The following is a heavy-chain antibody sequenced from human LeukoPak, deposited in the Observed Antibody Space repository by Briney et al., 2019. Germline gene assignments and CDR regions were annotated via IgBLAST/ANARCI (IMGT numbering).Heavy chain of an antibody. D-gene: IGHD6-13*01. Sequence: ASVKVSCKTSGYTFTGYYIHWVRQAPGQGLEWMGWINPNSGDTNYAQKFQGRVSMTGDTSISTAYMELSRLRSDDTAVYYCARGGIGPFKGIASPFDPWGQGTLVTVSS. V-gene: IGHV1-2*02. CDR2: INPNSGDT. CDR1: GYTFTGYY. CDR3: ARGGIGPFKGIASPFDP. J-gene: IGHJ5*02.